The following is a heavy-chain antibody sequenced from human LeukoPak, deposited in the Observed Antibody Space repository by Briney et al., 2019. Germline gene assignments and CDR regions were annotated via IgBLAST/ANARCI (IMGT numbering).Heavy chain of an antibody. V-gene: IGHV3-33*01. CDR2: IWYDGSNK. CDR3: ARDPWLRLGGYLDY. CDR1: GFTFSSYG. Sequence: PGRSLRVSCAASGFTFSSYGMHWVRQAPGKGLEWVVVIWYDGSNKYCADSVKGRLTISRDNSKNTLYLQMDSLRAEDTAVYYCARDPWLRLGGYLDYWGQGTLVTVSS. D-gene: IGHD5-12*01. J-gene: IGHJ4*02.